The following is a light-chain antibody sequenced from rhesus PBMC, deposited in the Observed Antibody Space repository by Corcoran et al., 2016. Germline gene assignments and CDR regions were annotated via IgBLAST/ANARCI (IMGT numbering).Light chain of an antibody. CDR1: QSISSW. Sequence: DIQMTQSPSSLSASVGDTVTITCRASQSISSWLAWYQQKQGKAPKLLIYKSSSLQSGVPSRFSGSGSGTDFTLTISILQPEDFATYYCLQYSSSPFTCGPGTKLDIK. J-gene: IGKJ3*01. CDR2: KSS. CDR3: LQYSSSPFT. V-gene: IGKV1-22*01.